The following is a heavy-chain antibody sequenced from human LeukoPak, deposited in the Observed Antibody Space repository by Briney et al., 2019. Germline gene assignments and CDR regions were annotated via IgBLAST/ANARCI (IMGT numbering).Heavy chain of an antibody. Sequence: SETLSLTCTVSGGSISSYYCSWIRQPAGKGLEWIGRIYTSGSTNYNPSLKSRVTMSVDTSKNQFSLKLSSMTAADTAVYYCAGDWAVAGGGAFDYWGQGTLVTVSS. CDR2: IYTSGST. D-gene: IGHD6-19*01. J-gene: IGHJ4*02. V-gene: IGHV4-4*07. CDR1: GGSISSYY. CDR3: AGDWAVAGGGAFDY.